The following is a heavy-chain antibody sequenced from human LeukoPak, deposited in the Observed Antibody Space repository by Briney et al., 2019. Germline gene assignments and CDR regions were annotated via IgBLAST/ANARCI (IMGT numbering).Heavy chain of an antibody. CDR3: AAGRFLEWLVRMDV. J-gene: IGHJ6*02. CDR1: GFTFTSSA. Sequence: AASVKVSCKASGFTFTSSAVQWVRQARGQRLEWIGWIVVGSGNTNYAQKFQERVTITRDMSTSTAYMELSSLRSEDTAVYYCAAGRFLEWLVRMDVWGQGTTVTVSS. CDR2: IVVGSGNT. V-gene: IGHV1-58*01. D-gene: IGHD3-3*01.